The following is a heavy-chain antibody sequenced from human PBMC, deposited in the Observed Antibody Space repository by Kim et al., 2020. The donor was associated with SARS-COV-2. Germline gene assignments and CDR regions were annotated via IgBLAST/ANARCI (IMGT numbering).Heavy chain of an antibody. J-gene: IGHJ4*02. V-gene: IGHV3-30*18. CDR1: GFTFSSYG. CDR2: ISFDASSK. Sequence: GGSLRLSCAASGFTFSSYGMHWVRQAPGKGLEWVAVISFDASSKYYADSVKGRFTISRDNSKNTLYLQMNSLRAEDTAVYYCAKDREYSYGLFDYWGQGT. D-gene: IGHD5-18*01. CDR3: AKDREYSYGLFDY.